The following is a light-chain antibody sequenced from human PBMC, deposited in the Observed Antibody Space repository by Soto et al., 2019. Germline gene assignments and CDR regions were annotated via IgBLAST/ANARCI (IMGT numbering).Light chain of an antibody. J-gene: IGLJ1*01. Sequence: QSALAQPSSVSGSPGQSITISCTGTSTDVGGYNYVSCYQHHSGKAPKLLIYEVTNRPSGISDRFSGSKSVNTASLTISGLQAEDEADYYCGSYSSTDTPFVFGTGTKLTVL. V-gene: IGLV2-14*01. CDR1: STDVGGYNY. CDR2: EVT. CDR3: GSYSSTDTPFV.